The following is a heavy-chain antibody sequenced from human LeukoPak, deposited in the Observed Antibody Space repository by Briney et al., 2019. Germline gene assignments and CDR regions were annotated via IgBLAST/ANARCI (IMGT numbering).Heavy chain of an antibody. CDR1: GFTFRNFW. V-gene: IGHV3-20*04. Sequence: GGSLRLSCAASGFTFRNFWMTWVRQAPGKGLEWVSGISWNSGSIGYADSVKGRFTISRDNAKNSLYLQMNSLRAEDTAVYYCARGYSGYEIDYWGQGTLVTVSS. J-gene: IGHJ4*02. D-gene: IGHD5-12*01. CDR3: ARGYSGYEIDY. CDR2: ISWNSGSI.